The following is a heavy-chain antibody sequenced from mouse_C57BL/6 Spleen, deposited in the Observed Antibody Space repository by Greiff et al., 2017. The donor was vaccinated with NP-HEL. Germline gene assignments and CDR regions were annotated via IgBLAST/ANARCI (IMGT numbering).Heavy chain of an antibody. CDR2: INYDGSST. V-gene: IGHV5-16*01. CDR3: AREVTTVVDYAMDY. Sequence: EVKLMESEGGLVQPGSSMKLSCTASGFTFSDYYMAWVRQVPEKGLEWVANINYDGSSTYYLDSLKSRFIISRDNAKNILYLQMSSLKSEDTATYYCAREVTTVVDYAMDYWGQGTSVTVSS. CDR1: GFTFSDYY. D-gene: IGHD1-1*01. J-gene: IGHJ4*01.